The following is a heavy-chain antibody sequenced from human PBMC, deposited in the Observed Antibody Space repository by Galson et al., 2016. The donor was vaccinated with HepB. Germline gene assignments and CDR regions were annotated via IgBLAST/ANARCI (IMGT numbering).Heavy chain of an antibody. CDR1: GGSISSSY. V-gene: IGHV4-59*01. J-gene: IGHJ6*02. D-gene: IGHD6-19*01. CDR3: SGDQWLDHDHYYGVDV. CDR2: IYYSGST. Sequence: SETLSLTCTVSGGSISSSYWSWIRQPPGKGLEWIGYIYYSGSTRYNPSLKSRVTISVDTSKNQFSLKLSSVTAADTAVYYCSGDQWLDHDHYYGVDVWGQGTTVTVSS.